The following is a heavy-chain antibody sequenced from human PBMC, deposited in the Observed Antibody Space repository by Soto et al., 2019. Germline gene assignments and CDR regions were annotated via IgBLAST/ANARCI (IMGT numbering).Heavy chain of an antibody. J-gene: IGHJ4*02. CDR1: GYTFTNYY. CDR3: TRDTPGARWYFDY. D-gene: IGHD6-13*01. Sequence: QVQLVQSGAEVKKPGASVKVSCKASGYTFTNYYIHWVRQAPGQGLEWMGIIDPSGGSPTNAQKFQGRVSRTRDPSASTVYMRLSRLRSDDTAVYFCTRDTPGARWYFDYWGQGTLVTVSS. V-gene: IGHV1-46*03. CDR2: IDPSGGSP.